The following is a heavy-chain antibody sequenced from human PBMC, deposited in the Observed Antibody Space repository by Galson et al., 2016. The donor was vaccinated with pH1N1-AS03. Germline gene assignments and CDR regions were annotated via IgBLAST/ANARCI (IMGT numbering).Heavy chain of an antibody. Sequence: SLRLSCAASGFALIDYSMHWVRQAPGKELEWVSSIDPTSTYIYYADSPTGRFTISRDNAFNSLYLQMNSLRVDDTAVYFCTRSAPRGGHEPFDFWGQGTLVTVSP. V-gene: IGHV3-21*01. J-gene: IGHJ4*02. CDR3: TRSAPRGGHEPFDF. CDR2: IDPTSTYI. CDR1: GFALIDYS. D-gene: IGHD5-12*01.